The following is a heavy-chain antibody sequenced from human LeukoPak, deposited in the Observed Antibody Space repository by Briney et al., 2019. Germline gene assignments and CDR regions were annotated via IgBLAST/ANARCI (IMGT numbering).Heavy chain of an antibody. V-gene: IGHV1-2*02. D-gene: IGHD4-17*01. J-gene: IGHJ4*02. CDR3: ARANYGDYAVDY. CDR2: INPNSGGT. CDR1: GYTFTGYY. Sequence: ASVKVSCKASGYTFTGYYMHWVRQAAGQGREWMGWINPNSGGTNYAQKFQGRVTMTRDTSISTAYMELSRLRSDDTAVYYCARANYGDYAVDYWGQGTLVTVSS.